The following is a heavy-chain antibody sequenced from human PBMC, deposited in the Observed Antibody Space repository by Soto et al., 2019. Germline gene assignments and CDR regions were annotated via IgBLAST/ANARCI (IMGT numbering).Heavy chain of an antibody. D-gene: IGHD3-3*01. CDR1: GFTFSSYA. J-gene: IGHJ6*02. CDR2: INGGSTT. Sequence: EVQLLESEGGLVQPGGSLRLSCAASGFTFSSYAMSWVRQAPGKGLEWVTAINGGSTTYYADSVKGRFTISRDNSKNTLYLQMNSLRAEDTAVYYCAKDKDWSGVYGMDVWGQGTTVTVSS. V-gene: IGHV3-23*01. CDR3: AKDKDWSGVYGMDV.